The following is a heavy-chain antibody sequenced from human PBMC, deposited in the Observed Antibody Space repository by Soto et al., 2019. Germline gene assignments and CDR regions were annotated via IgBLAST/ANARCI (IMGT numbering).Heavy chain of an antibody. J-gene: IGHJ4*02. V-gene: IGHV3-43D*03. CDR3: SKYTSSGCSCYFDY. Sequence: GGSLSLSCAASGFTFDDYAMRWVRQAPGKGLEWISLISWDGGSTYYADSVKGRFTISRDNSKNSLYLQMNSLRAEDTAWYYCSKYTSSGCSCYFDYWGQGTLVTVSS. D-gene: IGHD2-15*01. CDR1: GFTFDDYA. CDR2: ISWDGGST.